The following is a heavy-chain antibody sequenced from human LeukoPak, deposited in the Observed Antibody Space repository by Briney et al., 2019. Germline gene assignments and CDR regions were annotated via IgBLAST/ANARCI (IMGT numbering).Heavy chain of an antibody. D-gene: IGHD2-2*01. Sequence: ASVKVSCKASGYTFTGYGTSWVRQAPGQGLEWMGWISAYNGNTNYAQKLQGRVTMTTDTSTSTAYMELRSLRSDDTAVYYCARAAFDCSSTSCHGLSHRLHGYWGQGTLVTVSS. CDR1: GYTFTGYG. V-gene: IGHV1-18*01. CDR2: ISAYNGNT. CDR3: ARAAFDCSSTSCHGLSHRLHGY. J-gene: IGHJ4*02.